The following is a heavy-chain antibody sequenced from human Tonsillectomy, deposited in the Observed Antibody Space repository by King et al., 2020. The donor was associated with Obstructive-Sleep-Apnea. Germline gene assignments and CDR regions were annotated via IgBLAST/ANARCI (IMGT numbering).Heavy chain of an antibody. D-gene: IGHD2-15*01. CDR3: ARSDCSGGTCYFPSDY. CDR2: IITILGFA. V-gene: IGHV1-69*09. Sequence: VQLVESGAEMKKTGSSVKVSCKASGGTFSGDDISWVRQAPGQGLDWMGGIITILGFANYAQTFQGRVTNTADKSTSTASMEQSSLRSEDTAVYYCARSDCSGGTCYFPSDYWGQGTLVTVSS. J-gene: IGHJ4*02. CDR1: GGTFSGDD.